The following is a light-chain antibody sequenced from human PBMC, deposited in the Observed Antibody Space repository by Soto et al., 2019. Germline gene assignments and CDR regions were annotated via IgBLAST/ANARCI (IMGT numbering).Light chain of an antibody. CDR1: QPIGKY. Sequence: SQMSPYPSTLSASVEDTVTITSRASQPIGKYLNWYQQKPGEAPKVLIFAASSLRSGVPSRFSGSGYGTDFTLTINNLHPEDSATYYCQQTHAVPLTFGQGTRLEIK. V-gene: IGKV1-39*01. CDR3: QQTHAVPLT. J-gene: IGKJ5*01. CDR2: AAS.